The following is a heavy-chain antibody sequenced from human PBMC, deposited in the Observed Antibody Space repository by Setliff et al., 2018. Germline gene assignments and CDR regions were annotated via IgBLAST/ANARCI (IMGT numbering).Heavy chain of an antibody. CDR2: IYYSGST. J-gene: IGHJ6*02. CDR1: GGSFSSYY. D-gene: IGHD3-3*01. V-gene: IGHV4-39*01. Sequence: SETLSLTCAVYGGSFSSYYWGWIRQPPGKGLEWIGSIYYSGSTYYTPSLKSRVTISVDTSRNQFSLKLSSVTAADTAVYYCARGRERDYNFWSGYYTYYYYGMDVWGQGTTVTVSS. CDR3: ARGRERDYNFWSGYYTYYYYGMDV.